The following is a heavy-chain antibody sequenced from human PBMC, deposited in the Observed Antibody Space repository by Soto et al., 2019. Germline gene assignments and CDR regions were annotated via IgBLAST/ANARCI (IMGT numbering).Heavy chain of an antibody. CDR1: GFTFSKAS. D-gene: IGHD3-9*01. CDR2: IKSKTDGGTT. Sequence: GAYVILYYAASGFTFSKASISFVRQAPGKGLEWVGRIKSKTDGGTTDYAAPVKGRFTISRDDSKNTLYRQMNSLKTEDTAVYYCTTYFGPFDYWGQGTLVTVSS. CDR3: TTYFGPFDY. V-gene: IGHV3-15*01. J-gene: IGHJ4*02.